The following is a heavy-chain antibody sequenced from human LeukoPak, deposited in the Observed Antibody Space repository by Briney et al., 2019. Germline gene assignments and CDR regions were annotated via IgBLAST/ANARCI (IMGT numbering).Heavy chain of an antibody. D-gene: IGHD3-10*01. CDR1: GFTVSSNY. Sequence: GGSLRLSCAASGFTVSSNYMSCVRQAPGKGLEWVSYISSSSSYTNYADSVKGRFTISRDNAKNSLYLQINSLRAEDTAVYYCARFYGSGSWNDAFDIWGQGTMVTVSS. CDR3: ARFYGSGSWNDAFDI. CDR2: ISSSSSYT. V-gene: IGHV3-11*03. J-gene: IGHJ3*02.